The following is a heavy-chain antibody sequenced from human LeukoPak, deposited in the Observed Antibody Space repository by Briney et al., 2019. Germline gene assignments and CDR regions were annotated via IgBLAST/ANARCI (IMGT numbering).Heavy chain of an antibody. CDR2: IYHSGST. J-gene: IGHJ6*04. CDR1: GGSVNSSTYY. CDR3: ASITIFGVVTDEADV. D-gene: IGHD3-3*01. V-gene: IGHV4-30-2*01. Sequence: SETLSLTCTVSGGSVNSSTYYWSWIRQPPGKGLEWIGYIYHSGSTYYNPSLKSRVTISVDRSKNQFSLKLSSVTAADTAVYYCASITIFGVVTDEADVWGKGTTVTVSS.